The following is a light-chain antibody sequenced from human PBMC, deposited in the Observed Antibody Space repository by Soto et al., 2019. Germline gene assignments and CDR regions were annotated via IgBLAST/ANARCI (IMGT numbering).Light chain of an antibody. CDR2: DAS. Sequence: EIVLTQSAGTLSLSPGERATLSCRASQTVSGSYLAWFQQKPGQAPRLLIYDASTRAAGGPDRFSGSGSGTDFSLTINRLEPEDFAVYYCQHYGSSPWTFGQGTKVEIK. V-gene: IGKV3-20*01. J-gene: IGKJ1*01. CDR1: QTVSGSY. CDR3: QHYGSSPWT.